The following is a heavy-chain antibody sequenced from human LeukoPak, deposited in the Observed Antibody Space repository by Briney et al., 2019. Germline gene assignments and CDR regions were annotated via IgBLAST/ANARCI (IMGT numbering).Heavy chain of an antibody. D-gene: IGHD5-12*01. V-gene: IGHV1-8*01. CDR3: ARQALDSGYDLDAFDI. CDR1: GYTFTSYD. Sequence: ASVKVSCKASGYTFTSYDINWVRQATGQGLEWMGWMNRNSGNTGYAQKFQGRVTMTRNTSISTAYMELSSLRSEDTAVYYCARQALDSGYDLDAFDIWGQGTMVTVSS. CDR2: MNRNSGNT. J-gene: IGHJ3*02.